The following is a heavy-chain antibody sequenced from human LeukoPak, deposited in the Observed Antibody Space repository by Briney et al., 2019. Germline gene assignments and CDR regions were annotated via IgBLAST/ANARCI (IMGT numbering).Heavy chain of an antibody. Sequence: SGGSLRLSCAASGFTFSSYSMNWVRQAPGKGLEWVSSISSSSSYIYYADSVKGRFTISRDNAKNSLYLQMNSLRAEDTAVYYCATTRDYYDTSGYTLLQDWGQGTLVTVSS. CDR2: ISSSSSYI. CDR3: ATTRDYYDTSGYTLLQD. D-gene: IGHD3-22*01. J-gene: IGHJ1*01. CDR1: GFTFSSYS. V-gene: IGHV3-21*01.